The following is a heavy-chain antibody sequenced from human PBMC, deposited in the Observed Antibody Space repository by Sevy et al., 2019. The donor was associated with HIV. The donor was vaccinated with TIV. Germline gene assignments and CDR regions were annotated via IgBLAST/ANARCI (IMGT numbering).Heavy chain of an antibody. CDR3: ARDKTILEGRYGMDV. CDR1: GFTFSNYN. V-gene: IGHV3-21*06. D-gene: IGHD3-3*01. J-gene: IGHJ6*02. CDR2: ISTSSGYI. Sequence: GGSLRLSCAASGFTFSNYNINWVRQSPGKGLEWVSFISTSSGYIYYADSVKGRFTIYRDNAKNSLYLQMNSLGAEDTAVYYCARDKTILEGRYGMDVWGQGTTVTVSS.